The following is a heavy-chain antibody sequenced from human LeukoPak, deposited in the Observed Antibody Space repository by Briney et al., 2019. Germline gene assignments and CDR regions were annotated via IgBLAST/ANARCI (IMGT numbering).Heavy chain of an antibody. CDR3: ARRTNTYDFDY. D-gene: IGHD3-22*01. CDR1: GYTFSGYY. V-gene: IGHV1-2*03. Sequence: LGASVKVSCKASGYTFSGYYMHWVRQASGQGLEWMGWINPNRGATNYAQKFQGRVTMTRDTSISTAYMEVSRLRSDDTAVFYCARRTNTYDFDYWGQGTQATVSS. J-gene: IGHJ4*02. CDR2: INPNRGAT.